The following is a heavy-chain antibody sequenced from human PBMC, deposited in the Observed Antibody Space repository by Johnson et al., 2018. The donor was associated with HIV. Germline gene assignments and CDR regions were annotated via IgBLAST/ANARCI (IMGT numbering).Heavy chain of an antibody. Sequence: QVQLVESGGGVVQRGGSLRLACAASGFIFSSYGMHWVRQAPGKGLEWVAFIRFDGSNKFYADSVKGRFTLSRDNSKNTLYLHMNSLKTADTGVYFCVTGALWVGDLYRGRADAFDIWGRGTIVTVSS. J-gene: IGHJ3*02. CDR3: VTGALWVGDLYRGRADAFDI. CDR1: GFIFSSYG. CDR2: IRFDGSNK. D-gene: IGHD3-10*01. V-gene: IGHV3-30*02.